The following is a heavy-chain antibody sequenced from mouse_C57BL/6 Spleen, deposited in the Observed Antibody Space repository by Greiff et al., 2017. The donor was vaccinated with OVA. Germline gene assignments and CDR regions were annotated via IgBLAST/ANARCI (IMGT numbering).Heavy chain of an antibody. Sequence: VQLQQPGAELVRPGSSVKLSCKASGYTFTSYWMHWVKQRPIQGLEWIGNIDPSDSETHYNQKFKDKATLTVDKSSSTAYMQLSSLTSEDSAVYYCARRGAQLYYFDYWGQGTTLTVSS. V-gene: IGHV1-52*01. CDR2: IDPSDSET. CDR3: ARRGAQLYYFDY. CDR1: GYTFTSYW. D-gene: IGHD3-2*02. J-gene: IGHJ2*01.